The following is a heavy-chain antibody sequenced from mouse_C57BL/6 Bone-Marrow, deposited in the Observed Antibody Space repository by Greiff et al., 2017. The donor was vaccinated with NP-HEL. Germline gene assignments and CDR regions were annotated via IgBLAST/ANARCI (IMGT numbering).Heavy chain of an antibody. CDR2: IYPRSGNT. CDR3: ARVTYYYGSS. J-gene: IGHJ3*01. Sequence: VKLMESGAELARPGASVKLSCKASGYTFTSYGISWVKQRTGQGLEWIGEIYPRSGNTYYNEKFKGKATLTADKSSRTAYMELRSLTSEDSAVYFCARVTYYYGSSWGQGTLVTVSA. D-gene: IGHD1-1*01. V-gene: IGHV1-81*01. CDR1: GYTFTSYG.